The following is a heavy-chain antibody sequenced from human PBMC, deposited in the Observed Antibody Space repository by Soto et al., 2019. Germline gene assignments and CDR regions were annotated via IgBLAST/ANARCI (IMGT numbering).Heavy chain of an antibody. CDR2: IYYSGST. CDR3: ARLWFGELLIDY. J-gene: IGHJ4*02. CDR1: GGSISSYY. D-gene: IGHD3-10*01. V-gene: IGHV4-59*08. Sequence: SETLSLTCTVSGGSISSYYWSWIRQPPGKGLEWIGYIYYSGSTNYNPSLKSRVTISVDTSKNHFSLKLSSVTAADTAVYYCARLWFGELLIDYWGQGTLVTVSS.